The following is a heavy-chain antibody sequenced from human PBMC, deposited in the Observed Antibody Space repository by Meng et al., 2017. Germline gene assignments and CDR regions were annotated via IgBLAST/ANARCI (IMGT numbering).Heavy chain of an antibody. J-gene: IGHJ2*01. V-gene: IGHV3-20*04. CDR3: ARNSGSYPYWYFDL. D-gene: IGHD1-26*01. CDR2: INWNGGST. Sequence: VMLVGFVGVVVRPGGSLRLSCAASGFTFDDYGMSWVRQAPGKGLEWVSGINWNGGSTGYADSVKGRFTISRDNAKNSLYLQMNSLRAEDTALYYCARNSGSYPYWYFDLWGRGTLVTVSS. CDR1: GFTFDDYG.